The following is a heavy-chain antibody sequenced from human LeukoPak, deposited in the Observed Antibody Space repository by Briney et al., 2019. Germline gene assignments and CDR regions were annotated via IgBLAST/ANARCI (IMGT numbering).Heavy chain of an antibody. J-gene: IGHJ6*03. Sequence: GASVKVSCKASGYTFTSYDINWVRQAAGQGLEWMGWMNPNSGNTGYAQKFQGRVTITRDTSISTAYMELSGLTSEDTAVYCCARGVNYDFWSGSYYSYYYMEVWGKGTTVTVSS. V-gene: IGHV1-8*01. CDR2: MNPNSGNT. D-gene: IGHD3-3*01. CDR1: GYTFTSYD. CDR3: ARGVNYDFWSGSYYSYYYMEV.